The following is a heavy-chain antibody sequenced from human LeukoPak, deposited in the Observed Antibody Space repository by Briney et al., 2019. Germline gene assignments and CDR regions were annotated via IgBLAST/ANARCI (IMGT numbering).Heavy chain of an antibody. CDR3: AKGRGTLNAFDI. CDR1: GFIFSDYG. Sequence: SGGSLRLSCAAFGFIFSDYGIQWVRQTPGKGLEWVAVISYDGSDKYYADSVKSRFTISRDNSKNTLYLQMNSLRAEDTAVYYCAKGRGTLNAFDIWGQGTMVTVSS. CDR2: ISYDGSDK. D-gene: IGHD2-15*01. J-gene: IGHJ3*02. V-gene: IGHV3-30*18.